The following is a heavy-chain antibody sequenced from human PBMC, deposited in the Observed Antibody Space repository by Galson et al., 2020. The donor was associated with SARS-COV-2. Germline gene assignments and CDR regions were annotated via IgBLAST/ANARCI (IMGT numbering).Heavy chain of an antibody. D-gene: IGHD2-21*01. Sequence: GGSLRLSCAASGFIFSDYEMNWVRQAPGKGLEWVSYISGSGKTIYYADSPRGRFTISRDNAKNSLFLQMSSLRAEDTAVYYCARERQYCGGDCSDYWGQGTLVTVSS. CDR2: ISGSGKTI. V-gene: IGHV3-48*03. CDR3: ARERQYCGGDCSDY. CDR1: GFIFSDYE. J-gene: IGHJ4*02.